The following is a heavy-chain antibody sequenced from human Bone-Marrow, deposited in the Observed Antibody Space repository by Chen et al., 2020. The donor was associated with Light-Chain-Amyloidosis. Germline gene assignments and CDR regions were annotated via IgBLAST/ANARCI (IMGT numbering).Heavy chain of an antibody. CDR1: GFRFRNYA. CDR3: AREGGGVEGRPFDY. V-gene: IGHV3-30-3*01. CDR2: ISDDGTKK. Sequence: QVQLVASGGGAVQTGRSLRLSCAASGFRFRNYAMHWVRQTPDKGLEWLAVISDDGTKKFYRDSVQGRFTISRDNSKTTLYMAMDTLTVEDTAIYYCAREGGGVEGRPFDYWGQGALVTVSS. D-gene: IGHD3-16*01. J-gene: IGHJ4*02.